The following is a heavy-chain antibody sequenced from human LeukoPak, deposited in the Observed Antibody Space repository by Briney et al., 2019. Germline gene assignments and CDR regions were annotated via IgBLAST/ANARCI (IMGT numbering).Heavy chain of an antibody. CDR2: ISSSSSYI. CDR1: GFTFSSYS. J-gene: IGHJ3*02. V-gene: IGHV3-21*01. CDR3: ARARGRLTDLAFDI. D-gene: IGHD6-25*01. Sequence: GGSLRLSCAASGFTFSSYSMNWVRQAPGKGLEWVSSISSSSSYIYYADSVKGRFTISRDNAKNSLYLQMNSLRAEDTAVYYCARARGRLTDLAFDIWGQGTMVTVSS.